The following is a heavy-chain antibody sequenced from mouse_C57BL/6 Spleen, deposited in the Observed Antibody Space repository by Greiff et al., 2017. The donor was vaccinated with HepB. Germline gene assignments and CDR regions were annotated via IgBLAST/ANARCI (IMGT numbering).Heavy chain of an antibody. J-gene: IGHJ3*01. Sequence: QVQLQQPGAELVKPGASVKMSCKASGYTFTSYWITWVKQRPGQGLEWIGDIYPGSGSTNYNEKFKSKATLTVDTSSSTSYMQLSSLKSEDSAVYYCARRGDGYYVLFAYWGQGTLVTVSA. CDR2: IYPGSGST. D-gene: IGHD2-3*01. CDR1: GYTFTSYW. V-gene: IGHV1-55*01. CDR3: ARRGDGYYVLFAY.